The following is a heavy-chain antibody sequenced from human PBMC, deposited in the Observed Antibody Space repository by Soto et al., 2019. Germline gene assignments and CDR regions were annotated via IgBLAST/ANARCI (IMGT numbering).Heavy chain of an antibody. CDR1: GFTFPDYA. CDR3: AKALPPGSYYTPIHY. V-gene: IGHV3-9*01. CDR2: ISWNSDTI. Sequence: GGSLRLSCASSGFTFPDYAIHLVRQGPGKGLEWVSGISWNSDTIGYADSVKGRFTISRDNAKKSVYLQMNSLRPEDTALYYCAKALPPGSYYTPIHYWGQGTLVTVSS. J-gene: IGHJ4*02. D-gene: IGHD3-10*01.